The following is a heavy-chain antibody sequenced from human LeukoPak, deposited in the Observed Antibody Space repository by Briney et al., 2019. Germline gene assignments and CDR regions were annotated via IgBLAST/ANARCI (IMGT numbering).Heavy chain of an antibody. CDR1: GFPFIEYS. CDR3: ARDHNYAFDN. D-gene: IGHD1-1*01. Sequence: GGSLRLSCTASGFPFIEYSMNWVRQAPGKGLEWISYIGIDSGNTKYADSGRGRFTISADTAKNSLHLQMNSLRVEDTAVYYCARDHNYAFDNWGQGTLVSVAS. CDR2: IGIDSGNT. V-gene: IGHV3-48*01. J-gene: IGHJ4*02.